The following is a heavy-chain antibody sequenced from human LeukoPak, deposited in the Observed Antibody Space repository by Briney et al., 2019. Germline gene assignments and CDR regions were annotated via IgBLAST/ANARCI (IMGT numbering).Heavy chain of an antibody. Sequence: ASVKVSCKASGYTFTGYYMHWVRQAPGQGLEWMGWINPNSGGTNYAQKFQGWVTMTRDTSISTAYMELSRLRSDDTAVYYCARDPGGTYGAYYYMDVWGKGTTVTVSS. V-gene: IGHV1-2*04. CDR3: ARDPGGTYGAYYYMDV. D-gene: IGHD3-16*01. CDR2: INPNSGGT. CDR1: GYTFTGYY. J-gene: IGHJ6*03.